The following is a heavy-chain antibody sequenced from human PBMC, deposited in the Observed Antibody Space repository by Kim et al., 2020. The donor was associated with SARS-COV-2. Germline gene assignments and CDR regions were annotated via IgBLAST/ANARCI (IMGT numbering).Heavy chain of an antibody. V-gene: IGHV4-59*01. D-gene: IGHD3-16*01. J-gene: IGHJ4*02. CDR1: GGSISSYY. CDR2: IYYSGST. CDR3: ARSLLGELWSFDY. Sequence: SETLSLTCTVSGGSISSYYWSWIRQPPGKGLEWIGYIYYSGSTNYNPSLKSRVTISVDTSKNQFSLKLSSVTAADTAVYYCARSLLGELWSFDYWGQGTLVTVSS.